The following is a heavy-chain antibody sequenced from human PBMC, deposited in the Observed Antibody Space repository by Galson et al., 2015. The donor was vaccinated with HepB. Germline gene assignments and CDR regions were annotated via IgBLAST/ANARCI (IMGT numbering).Heavy chain of an antibody. CDR3: ARPEMFMVTWESGYFDY. J-gene: IGHJ4*02. CDR2: ISYDGSNK. D-gene: IGHD5-18*01. Sequence: SLRLSCAASGFTFSSYAMHWVRQAPGKGLEWVAVISYDGSNKYYADSVKGRFTISRDNSKNTLYLQMNSLRAEDTAVYYCARPEMFMVTWESGYFDYWGQGTLVTASS. V-gene: IGHV3-30*04. CDR1: GFTFSSYA.